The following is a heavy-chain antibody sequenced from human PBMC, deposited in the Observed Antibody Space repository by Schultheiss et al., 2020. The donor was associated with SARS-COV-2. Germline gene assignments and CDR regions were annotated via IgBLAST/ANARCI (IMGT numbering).Heavy chain of an antibody. V-gene: IGHV3-23*01. J-gene: IGHJ4*02. D-gene: IGHD5-12*01. Sequence: GGSLRLSCAASGFTFSDYYMSWIRQAPGKGLEWVSAISGSGGSTYYADSVKGRFTISRDNSKNTLYLQMNSLRAEDTAVYYCAKDGRTYIVAYFDYWGQGTLVTVSS. CDR2: ISGSGGST. CDR3: AKDGRTYIVAYFDY. CDR1: GFTFSDYY.